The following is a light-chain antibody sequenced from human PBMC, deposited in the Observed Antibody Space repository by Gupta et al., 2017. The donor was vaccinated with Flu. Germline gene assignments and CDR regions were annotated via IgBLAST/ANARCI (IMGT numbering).Light chain of an antibody. CDR2: GAS. CDR3: QHYGNSPPGA. J-gene: IGKJ2*01. CDR1: QSIRRDS. Sequence: EVVLTQSPDTLSLSPGERATLSCRASQSIRRDSLGWYQQQPGQAPRLLIYGASSRATGIPDRFSGSGSGTDFTLTVSRLESEDFAVYYCQHYGNSPPGAFGQGTKIEI. V-gene: IGKV3-20*01.